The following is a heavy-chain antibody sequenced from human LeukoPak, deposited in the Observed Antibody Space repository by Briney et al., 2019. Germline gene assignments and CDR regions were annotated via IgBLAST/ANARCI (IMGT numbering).Heavy chain of an antibody. J-gene: IGHJ3*02. V-gene: IGHV4-30-4*02. CDR2: IYYSGST. D-gene: IGHD6-19*01. CDR1: GGSISSGDYY. Sequence: PSETLSLACTVSGGSISSGDYYWSWIRQPPGKGLEWIGYIYYSGSTYYNPSLKSRVTISVDTSKNQFSLKLSSVTAADTAVYYCARAGIAVAGGAFDIWGQGTMVTVSS. CDR3: ARAGIAVAGGAFDI.